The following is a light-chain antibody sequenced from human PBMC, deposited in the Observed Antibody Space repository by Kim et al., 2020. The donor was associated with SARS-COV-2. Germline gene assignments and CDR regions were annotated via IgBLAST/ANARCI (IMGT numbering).Light chain of an antibody. J-gene: IGLJ3*02. CDR2: QDG. Sequence: SYELTQPPSVSVSPGQTASITCSGDKLGDKYACWYQQKPGQSPVLVIYQDGKRPSGIPERFTGSNSGNTATLTISGTQAMDEADYYCQAWDSRTWVFGGG. V-gene: IGLV3-1*01. CDR3: QAWDSRTWV. CDR1: KLGDKY.